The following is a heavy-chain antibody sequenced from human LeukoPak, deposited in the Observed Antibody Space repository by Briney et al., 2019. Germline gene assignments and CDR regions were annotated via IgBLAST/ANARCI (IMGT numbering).Heavy chain of an antibody. Sequence: GGSLRLSCAASGFTFSSYSMNWVRQAPGKGLEWVSSISSSSSYIYYADSVKGRLTISRDNAKNSLYLQMNSLRAEDTAVYYCARIWFGELRVGMDVWGKGTTVTVSS. J-gene: IGHJ6*04. V-gene: IGHV3-21*01. CDR3: ARIWFGELRVGMDV. CDR1: GFTFSSYS. D-gene: IGHD3-10*01. CDR2: ISSSSSYI.